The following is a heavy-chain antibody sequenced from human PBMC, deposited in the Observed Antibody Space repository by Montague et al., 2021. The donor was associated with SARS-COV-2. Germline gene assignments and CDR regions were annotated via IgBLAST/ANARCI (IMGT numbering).Heavy chain of an antibody. D-gene: IGHD3-22*01. Sequence: RVSTYYNPSLHSRFSISVDTSKNQFSLKLSSLTAADTAVYYCARVTDSSGYYWGDFDIWGQGTMVTVSS. CDR2: RVST. J-gene: IGHJ3*02. CDR3: ARVTDSSGYYWGDFDI. V-gene: IGHV4-31*02.